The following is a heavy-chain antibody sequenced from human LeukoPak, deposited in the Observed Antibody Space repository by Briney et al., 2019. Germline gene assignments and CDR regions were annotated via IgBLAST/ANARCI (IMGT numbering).Heavy chain of an antibody. V-gene: IGHV4-34*01. CDR2: INHSGST. CDR1: GGSFSGYY. Sequence: SETLSLTCAVYGGSFSGYYWSWIRQPPGKGLEWIGEINHSGSTNYNPSLKSRVTISVDTSKNQFSLKLSSVTAADTAVYYCARGPHPVYGSGSYYFFYYYYGMDVWGQGTTVTVSS. D-gene: IGHD3-10*01. CDR3: ARGPHPVYGSGSYYFFYYYYGMDV. J-gene: IGHJ6*02.